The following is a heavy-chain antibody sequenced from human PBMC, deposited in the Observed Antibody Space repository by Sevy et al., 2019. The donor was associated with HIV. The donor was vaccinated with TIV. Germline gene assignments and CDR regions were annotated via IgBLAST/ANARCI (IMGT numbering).Heavy chain of an antibody. J-gene: IGHJ4*02. D-gene: IGHD3-22*01. CDR3: ARSLGSGGYYPMGFSEKKGGIDY. V-gene: IGHV1-3*01. Sequence: ASVKVSCKASRYTFTSYAMHWVRQAPGQRLEWMGWINAGNGNTKYSQKFQGRVTITRDTSASTAYMELSSLRSEDTAVYYCARSLGSGGYYPMGFSEKKGGIDYWGQGTLVTVSS. CDR2: INAGNGNT. CDR1: RYTFTSYA.